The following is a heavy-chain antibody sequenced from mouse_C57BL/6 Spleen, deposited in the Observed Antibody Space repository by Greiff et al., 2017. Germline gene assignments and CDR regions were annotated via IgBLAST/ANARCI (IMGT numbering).Heavy chain of an antibody. Sequence: QVQLKQPGAELVRPGSSVKLSCKASGYTFTSYRMHWVKQRPIQGLEWIGNIDPSDSETHYNQKFKDKATLTVDKSSSTAYMQLSSLTSEDSAVYYWARRGGRWGFDYWGQGTTLTVSS. D-gene: IGHD3-3*01. CDR1: GYTFTSYR. J-gene: IGHJ2*01. CDR2: IDPSDSET. CDR3: ARRGGRWGFDY. V-gene: IGHV1-52*01.